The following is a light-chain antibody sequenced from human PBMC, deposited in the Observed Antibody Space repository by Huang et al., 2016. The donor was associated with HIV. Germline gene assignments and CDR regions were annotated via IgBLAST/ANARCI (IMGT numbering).Light chain of an antibody. V-gene: IGKV3-15*01. J-gene: IGKJ1*01. CDR2: GAS. Sequence: EIVMTQSPATLSVSPGERATLSCRASQSVGSNLAWYQQKPGQAPRLLFYGASTRANGIPARFSGSASGTEFTLTISSLHSEDFAVYYCHQYNNWPPWTFGQGTKVEIK. CDR1: QSVGSN. CDR3: HQYNNWPPWT.